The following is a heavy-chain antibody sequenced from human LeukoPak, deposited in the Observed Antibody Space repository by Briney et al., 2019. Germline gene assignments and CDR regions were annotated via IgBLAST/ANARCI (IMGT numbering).Heavy chain of an antibody. V-gene: IGHV3-33*06. CDR1: GFTFSSYG. Sequence: GASLRISCAASGFTFSSYGMHWVRQTPGKGLEWVAVIWYDGSNKYYADSVKGRFTISRDNSKNTLYLQMNSLRAEDTAVYYCAKDSHIVVVAGVDSHMDVWGKGTTVTVSS. D-gene: IGHD2-15*01. J-gene: IGHJ6*03. CDR3: AKDSHIVVVAGVDSHMDV. CDR2: IWYDGSNK.